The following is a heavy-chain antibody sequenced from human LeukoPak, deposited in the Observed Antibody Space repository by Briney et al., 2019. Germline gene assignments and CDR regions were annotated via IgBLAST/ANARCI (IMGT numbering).Heavy chain of an antibody. J-gene: IGHJ4*02. V-gene: IGHV3-9*03. CDR2: ISWNSVNI. CDR1: GFTLDDYT. CDR3: AKGTMIVVSVGDYFDY. Sequence: GRSLRLSCAASGFTLDDYTMHWVRQAPGKGLEWVSGISWNSVNIGYADSVKGRFTISRDNAKNSLYLQMNSLRAEDMALYYCAKGTMIVVSVGDYFDYWGQGTLVTVSS. D-gene: IGHD3-22*01.